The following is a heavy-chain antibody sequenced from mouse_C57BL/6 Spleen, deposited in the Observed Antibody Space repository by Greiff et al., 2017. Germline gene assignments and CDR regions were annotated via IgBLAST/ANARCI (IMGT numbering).Heavy chain of an antibody. CDR2: IYPGDGDT. CDR3: ARGDGYSWYFDV. Sequence: QVQLQQSGAELVKPGASVKISCKASGYAFSSYWMNWVKQRPGKGLEWIGQIYPGDGDTNYNGKFKGKATLTADKSSSTAYMQLSSLTSEDSAVYFCARGDGYSWYFDVWGTGTTVTVSS. D-gene: IGHD2-3*01. V-gene: IGHV1-80*01. CDR1: GYAFSSYW. J-gene: IGHJ1*03.